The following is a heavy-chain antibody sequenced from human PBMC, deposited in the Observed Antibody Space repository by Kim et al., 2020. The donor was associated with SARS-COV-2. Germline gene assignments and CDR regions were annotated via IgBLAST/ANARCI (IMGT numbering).Heavy chain of an antibody. CDR2: IRDKEYGGTK. CDR1: GFTFGDYT. Sequence: GGSLRLSCTASGFTFGDYTMSWFRQAPGKGLEWLGFIRDKEYGGTKEYAASVKGRFSISRDDSKSIAYLQMNSLKTEDTAVYYCSRDAAGVDVWGQGTTVTVSS. V-gene: IGHV3-49*03. J-gene: IGHJ6*02. CDR3: SRDAAGVDV.